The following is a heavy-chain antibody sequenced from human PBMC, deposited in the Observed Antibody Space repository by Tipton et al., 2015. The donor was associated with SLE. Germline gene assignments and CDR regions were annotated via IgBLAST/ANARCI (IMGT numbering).Heavy chain of an antibody. CDR1: GFSFSSYS. D-gene: IGHD2-21*02. J-gene: IGHJ3*02. CDR2: LSSSGGYI. V-gene: IGHV3-21*01. CDR3: SRAESYCGGDCSLDAFDI. Sequence: SLRLSCAASGFSFSSYSMNWVRQAPGKGLEWVSSLSSSGGYIFYADSVKGRFTISRDNAKNSLFLQMNSLRAEDTAVYYCSRAESYCGGDCSLDAFDIWGQGTMVTVS.